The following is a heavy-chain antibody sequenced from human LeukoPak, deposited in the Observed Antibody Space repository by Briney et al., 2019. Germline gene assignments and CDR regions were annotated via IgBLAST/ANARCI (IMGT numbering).Heavy chain of an antibody. Sequence: PGGSLRLSCAASGFTFSSYSMNWVRQAPGKGLEWVSSISSSSSYIYYADSVKGRFTISRDNAKNSLYLQMNSLRAEDTAVYYCARGLDYYDSSGYFDAFDIWGQGTMVTVSS. V-gene: IGHV3-21*01. CDR3: ARGLDYYDSSGYFDAFDI. D-gene: IGHD3-22*01. J-gene: IGHJ3*02. CDR2: ISSSSSYI. CDR1: GFTFSSYS.